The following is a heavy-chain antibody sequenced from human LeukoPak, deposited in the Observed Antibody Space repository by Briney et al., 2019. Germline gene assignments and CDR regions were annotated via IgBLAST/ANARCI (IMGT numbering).Heavy chain of an antibody. J-gene: IGHJ6*03. CDR2: IYYSGST. Sequence: SETLSLTCTVSGGSISSYYWSWIRQPPGKGLEWIGYIYYSGSTNYNPSLKSRVTISVDTSKNQFSLKLSSVTAADTAVYYCARGVYSSSWYYYYYMDVWGKGTTVTVSS. CDR3: ARGVYSSSWYYYYYMDV. V-gene: IGHV4-59*01. D-gene: IGHD6-13*01. CDR1: GGSISSYY.